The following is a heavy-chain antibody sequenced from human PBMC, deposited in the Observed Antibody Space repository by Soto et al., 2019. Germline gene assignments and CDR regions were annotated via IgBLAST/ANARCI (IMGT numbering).Heavy chain of an antibody. CDR1: GGTFNRYA. Sequence: ASVKVSCKASGGTFNRYAISLVRQAPGQGLEWMGGISPISGTASYAQKFQGRVTITADESTSTAYMELSSLRSEDTAVYYCAASGDYYDGSGYYRSPQFDYWGQGTLVTVSS. V-gene: IGHV1-69*13. CDR3: AASGDYYDGSGYYRSPQFDY. D-gene: IGHD3-22*01. J-gene: IGHJ4*02. CDR2: ISPISGTA.